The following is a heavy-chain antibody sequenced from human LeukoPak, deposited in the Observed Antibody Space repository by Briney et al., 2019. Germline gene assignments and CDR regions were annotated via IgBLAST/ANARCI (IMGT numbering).Heavy chain of an antibody. CDR3: ARESLVGFDP. Sequence: SETLCLTCAVYGGSFSGYYWSWIRQPPGKGLEWIGEINHGGSTNYNPSLKSRVTISVDTSKNQFSLKLSSVTAADTGVYYCARESLVGFDPWGQGTLVTVSS. J-gene: IGHJ5*02. V-gene: IGHV4-34*01. CDR1: GGSFSGYY. CDR2: INHGGST. D-gene: IGHD2-21*01.